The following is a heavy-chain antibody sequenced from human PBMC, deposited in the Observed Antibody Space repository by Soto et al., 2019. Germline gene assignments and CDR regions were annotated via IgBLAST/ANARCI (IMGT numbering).Heavy chain of an antibody. J-gene: IGHJ6*02. CDR3: VYARSNSAESSLGRSLDV. V-gene: IGHV4-61*01. CDR2: IFFTEDT. Sequence: SESLSLTCIVSGDSVTIGHYYWSWNRQPPGKGLVWISNIFFTEDTNYSPSINSRATMTVDSSKGKSSLNLTSETAADSAIYFCVYARSNSAESSLGRSLDVWGHGTTVTVSS. D-gene: IGHD2-8*01. CDR1: GDSVTIGHYY.